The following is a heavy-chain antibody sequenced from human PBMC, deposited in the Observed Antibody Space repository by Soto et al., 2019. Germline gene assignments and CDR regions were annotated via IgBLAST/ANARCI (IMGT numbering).Heavy chain of an antibody. CDR1: GGSISSYY. J-gene: IGHJ4*02. CDR3: ARHNYGSGSTYFDY. Sequence: QVQLQESGPGLVKPSETLSLTCTVSGGSISSYYWSWIRQPPGEGLEWIGYIYYSGSTNYNPSLKSLVTISVDTSKNQFSLKLNSMTAADTAVYYCARHNYGSGSTYFDYWGQGTLVTVSS. D-gene: IGHD3-10*01. V-gene: IGHV4-59*08. CDR2: IYYSGST.